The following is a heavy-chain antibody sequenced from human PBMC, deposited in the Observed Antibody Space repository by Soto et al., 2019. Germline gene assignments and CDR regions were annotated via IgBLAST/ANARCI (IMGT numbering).Heavy chain of an antibody. CDR3: ARMGNLLFDY. D-gene: IGHD4-4*01. CDR2: ISSSGSII. V-gene: IGHV3-11*01. J-gene: IGHJ4*01. Sequence: LSLTCTVSGGSISSYYWSWIRQAPGKGLEWISYISSSGSIIYDADSVKGRFTISRDNAKNSLYLQMHSLRAEDTAVYYCARMGNLLFDYWGHGTLVTVSS. CDR1: GGSISSYY.